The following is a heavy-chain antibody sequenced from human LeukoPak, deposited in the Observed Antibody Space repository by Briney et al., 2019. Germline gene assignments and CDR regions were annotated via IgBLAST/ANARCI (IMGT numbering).Heavy chain of an antibody. CDR3: AKDYDSSGWAAFDI. CDR2: ISYDGSNK. D-gene: IGHD3-22*01. CDR1: GFTFTTYA. Sequence: GGSLRLSCAASGFTFTTYAMSWVRQAPGKGLEWVAVISYDGSNKYFADSVKGRFTISRDNSKNTLYLQMNSLRAEDTAVYYCAKDYDSSGWAAFDIWGQGTMVTVSS. J-gene: IGHJ3*02. V-gene: IGHV3-30*18.